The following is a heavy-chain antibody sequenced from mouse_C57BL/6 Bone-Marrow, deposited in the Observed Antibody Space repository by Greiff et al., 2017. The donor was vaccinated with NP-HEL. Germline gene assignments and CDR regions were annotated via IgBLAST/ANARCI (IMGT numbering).Heavy chain of an antibody. V-gene: IGHV7-3*01. CDR2: IRNKANGYTT. CDR3: ARSPSSYGYWYFDV. Sequence: EVHLVESGGGLVQPGGSLSLSCAASGFTFTDYYMSWVRQPPGKALEWLGFIRNKANGYTTEYSASVKGRFTISRDNSQSILYLQMNALRAEDSATYYCARSPSSYGYWYFDVWGTGTTVTVSS. CDR1: GFTFTDYY. J-gene: IGHJ1*03. D-gene: IGHD1-1*01.